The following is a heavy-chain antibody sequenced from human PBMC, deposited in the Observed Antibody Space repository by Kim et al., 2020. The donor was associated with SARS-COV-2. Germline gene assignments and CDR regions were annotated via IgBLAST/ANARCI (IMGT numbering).Heavy chain of an antibody. Sequence: GGSLRLSCTTSGFTFTGYAMSWVRQAPGKGLEWVSSIDGSDGTTYYVDSVKGRFTISSDYSKSTLYLWMTSLRADDTAVYYCLKGGWGWIWDHWGQGAHVTVAS. D-gene: IGHD2-2*03. CDR2: IDGSDGTT. V-gene: IGHV3-23*01. CDR3: LKGGWGWIWDH. J-gene: IGHJ4*02. CDR1: GFTFTGYA.